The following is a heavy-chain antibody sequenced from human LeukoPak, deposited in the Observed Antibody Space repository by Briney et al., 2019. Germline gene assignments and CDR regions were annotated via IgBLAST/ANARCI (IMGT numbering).Heavy chain of an antibody. CDR3: AREGYSYGYNWFDP. CDR2: IHHSGST. J-gene: IGHJ5*02. CDR1: GGSISSHNY. Sequence: PSGTLSLTCAVSGGSISSHNYWSWVRQSPGKGLEWIGEIHHSGSTHYNPSLKSRVTISIDKSKNHFSLNLTSVTAADTAVYYCAREGYSYGYNWFDPWGQGTLVTVSS. V-gene: IGHV4-4*02. D-gene: IGHD5-18*01.